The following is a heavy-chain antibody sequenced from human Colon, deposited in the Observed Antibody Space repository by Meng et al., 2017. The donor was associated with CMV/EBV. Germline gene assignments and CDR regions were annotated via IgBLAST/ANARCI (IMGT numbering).Heavy chain of an antibody. Sequence: SETLSLTCTVSGGSISSSSYYWGWIRQPPGKGLEWIGSIYYSGSTYYNPSLKSRVTISVDTSKNKFSLKLSSVTAADTAVYYCARRDYGGNDYWGQGTLVTVSS. CDR2: IYYSGST. CDR1: GGSISSSSYY. J-gene: IGHJ4*02. CDR3: ARRDYGGNDY. D-gene: IGHD4-17*01. V-gene: IGHV4-39*01.